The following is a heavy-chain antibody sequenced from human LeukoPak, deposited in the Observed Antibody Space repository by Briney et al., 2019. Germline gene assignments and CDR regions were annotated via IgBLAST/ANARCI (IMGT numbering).Heavy chain of an antibody. D-gene: IGHD2-15*01. V-gene: IGHV4-39*02. CDR1: GGSISSSYYY. Sequence: PSETLPLTCTVSGGSISSSYYYWGWIRQPPGKGLEWIGSIYYSGSTYYNPSLKSRVTISVDTSKNQFSLKLRSVTAADTAVYYCARDLDCSGGSCYPDYGMDVWGQGTTVTVSS. CDR2: IYYSGST. CDR3: ARDLDCSGGSCYPDYGMDV. J-gene: IGHJ6*02.